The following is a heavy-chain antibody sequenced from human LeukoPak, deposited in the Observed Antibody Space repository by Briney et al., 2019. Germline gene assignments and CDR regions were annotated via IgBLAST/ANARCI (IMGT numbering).Heavy chain of an antibody. Sequence: GGSLRLSCAASGFTFSSYGMNWVRQAPGKGLEWVAVIWYDGSNKYYADSVKGRSTISRDNSKNTLYLQMNSLRAEDTAVYYWARDPPDYWGQGTLVTVSS. V-gene: IGHV3-33*01. J-gene: IGHJ4*02. CDR1: GFTFSSYG. CDR3: ARDPPDY. CDR2: IWYDGSNK.